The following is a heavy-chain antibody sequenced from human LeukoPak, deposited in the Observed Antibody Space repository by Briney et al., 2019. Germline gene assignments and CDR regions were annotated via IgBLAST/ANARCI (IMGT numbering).Heavy chain of an antibody. J-gene: IGHJ6*02. Sequence: GGSLRLSCAASGFSFCTYAMSWVRQAPGKGLEWVSGISGSGGSTYYADSVRGRFTISRDNSNNTLYLRMNSLRVEDTAVYYCARDPRRYFYGMDVWGQGTTVTVSS. CDR1: GFSFCTYA. CDR2: ISGSGGST. V-gene: IGHV3-23*01. CDR3: ARDPRRYFYGMDV.